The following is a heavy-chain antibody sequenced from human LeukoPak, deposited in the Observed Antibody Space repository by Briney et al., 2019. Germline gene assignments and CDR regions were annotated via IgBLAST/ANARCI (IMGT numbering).Heavy chain of an antibody. CDR1: GNTFTDYY. J-gene: IGHJ4*02. CDR3: AIWAGGNSPVASFDF. Sequence: ASVKVSCKASGNTFTDYYTHWVRQAPGQGLECLGWIGHNSGATKVAQKFQGRVTLTRDTSVTTVYLELSSLGFDDTAVYYCAIWAGGNSPVASFDFWGQGTLAPVFS. V-gene: IGHV1-2*02. CDR2: IGHNSGAT. D-gene: IGHD4-23*01.